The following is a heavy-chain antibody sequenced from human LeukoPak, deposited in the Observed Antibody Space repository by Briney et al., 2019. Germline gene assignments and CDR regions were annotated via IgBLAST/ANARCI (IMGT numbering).Heavy chain of an antibody. CDR3: ARMATKYSWFDP. V-gene: IGHV3-74*01. D-gene: IGHD5-24*01. CDR2: INSDGGII. Sequence: GGSLRLSCAASGFTFSSYWMHWVRQGPGKGLVWVSRINSDGGIITYADSVKGRLTISRDNTKNTLYLQMNSLRVEDTAVYYCARMATKYSWFDPWGQGTLVTVSS. J-gene: IGHJ5*02. CDR1: GFTFSSYW.